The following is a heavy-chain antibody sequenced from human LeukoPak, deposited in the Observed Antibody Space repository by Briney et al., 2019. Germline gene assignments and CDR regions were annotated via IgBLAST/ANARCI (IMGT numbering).Heavy chain of an antibody. D-gene: IGHD3-16*02. V-gene: IGHV1-8*02. J-gene: IGHJ4*02. CDR1: GYTFTSYG. CDR3: ARGGYRFSSPTDY. Sequence: ASVKVSCKASGYTFTSYGISWVRQATRQGLEWMGWMNPNSGNTGYAQKFQGRVTMTRNTSISTAYMELSSLRSEDTAVYYCARGGYRFSSPTDYWGQGTLVTVSS. CDR2: MNPNSGNT.